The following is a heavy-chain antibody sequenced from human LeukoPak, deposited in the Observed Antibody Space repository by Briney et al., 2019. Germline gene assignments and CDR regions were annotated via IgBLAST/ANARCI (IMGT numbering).Heavy chain of an antibody. CDR1: GFTFDDYG. V-gene: IGHV3-20*04. CDR3: ARDRGYSTFDY. Sequence: PGGSLRLSCSASGFTFDDYGMSWVRQAPGKGLEWVSAVNWNGGGTGYADSVKGRFTISRDNARHSLYLQMNSLRAEDTAVYSCARDRGYSTFDYWGQGTLVTVSS. J-gene: IGHJ4*02. D-gene: IGHD3-22*01. CDR2: VNWNGGGT.